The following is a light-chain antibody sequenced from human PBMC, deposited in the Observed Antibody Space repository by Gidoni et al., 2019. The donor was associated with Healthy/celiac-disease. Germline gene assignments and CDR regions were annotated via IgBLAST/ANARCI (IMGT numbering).Light chain of an antibody. CDR3: QSYDSILSGSTV. CDR2: GNS. CDR1: SSNIGAGYD. J-gene: IGLJ1*01. Sequence: QSVLTQPPSVSGAPGQSVTISCTGSSSNIGAGYDLHWYQQLPGTAPKLLIYGNSNRPAGVPDRFSGSKSGTSASLAITGLQPEDEADYYCQSYDSILSGSTVFGTGTKVTVL. V-gene: IGLV1-40*01.